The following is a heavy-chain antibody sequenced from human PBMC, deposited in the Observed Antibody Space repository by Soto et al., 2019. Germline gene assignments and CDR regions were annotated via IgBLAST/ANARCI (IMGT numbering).Heavy chain of an antibody. Sequence: EVQLVESGGGLVQPGGSLRLSCAASGFTVSSKYRSWVRQAPGKGLEWVSLIQSGGPTYYADSVKGRFTISRDTSENTVHLQMDSLRAEDTAVYYCARDDVLCDGGRCYGVPLDVWGNGTTVTVSS. CDR1: GFTVSSKY. J-gene: IGHJ6*04. CDR3: ARDDVLCDGGRCYGVPLDV. D-gene: IGHD2-15*01. CDR2: IQSGGPT. V-gene: IGHV3-66*01.